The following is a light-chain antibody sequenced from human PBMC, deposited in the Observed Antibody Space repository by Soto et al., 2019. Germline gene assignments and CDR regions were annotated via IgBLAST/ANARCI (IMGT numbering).Light chain of an antibody. Sequence: QPVLTQSPSASASLGASVKFTCTLSSGHSNNAVAWHQQQPEKGPRYLMKLNSDGSHTKGDGIPDRFSGSSSGADRYLTISSLQSEDEAEYYCQTWGTGTVVFGGGTKVTVL. CDR2: LNSDGSH. CDR1: SGHSNNA. J-gene: IGLJ3*02. V-gene: IGLV4-69*01. CDR3: QTWGTGTVV.